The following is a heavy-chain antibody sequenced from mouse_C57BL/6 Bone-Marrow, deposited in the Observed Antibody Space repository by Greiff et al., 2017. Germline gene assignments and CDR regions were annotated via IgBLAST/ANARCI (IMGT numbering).Heavy chain of an antibody. V-gene: IGHV14-4*01. CDR1: GFNIKNTY. CDR3: TVSAFITTVVGGY. CDR2: IDPENGDT. Sequence: VQLQQSVAELVRPGASVKLSCTASGFNIKNTYMHWVKQRPEQGLEWIGWIDPENGDTEYASKFQGKAPITADTSSTTAYLQLSSLTSEDTAVYYCTVSAFITTVVGGYWGQGTTLTVSS. J-gene: IGHJ2*01. D-gene: IGHD1-1*01.